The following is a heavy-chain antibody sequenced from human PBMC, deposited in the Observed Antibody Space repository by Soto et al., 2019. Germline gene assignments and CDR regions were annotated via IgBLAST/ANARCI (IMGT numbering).Heavy chain of an antibody. Sequence: GESLKISCKGSGYSFTSYWISWVRQMPGKGLEWMGRIDPSDSYTNYSPSFQGHVTISADKSISTAYLQWSSLKASDTAMYYCARSKGHVDIAMARDYYGMDVWGQGTTVTVSS. D-gene: IGHD5-18*01. CDR1: GYSFTSYW. V-gene: IGHV5-10-1*01. CDR3: ARSKGHVDIAMARDYYGMDV. CDR2: IDPSDSYT. J-gene: IGHJ6*02.